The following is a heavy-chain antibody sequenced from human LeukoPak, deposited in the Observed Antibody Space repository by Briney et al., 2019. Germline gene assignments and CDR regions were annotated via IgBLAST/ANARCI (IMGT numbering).Heavy chain of an antibody. V-gene: IGHV3-23*01. CDR2: ISGSGGST. CDR3: AKDLSSAITSALVLDV. CDR1: GFTFSSYA. J-gene: IGHJ6*02. Sequence: GGSLRLSCAASGFTFSSYAMSWVRQAPGKGLEWVSAISGSGGSTYYADSVKGRFTISRDNVKNVLYLQMNSLGPEDTALYYCAKDLSSAITSALVLDVWGQGTTVIVS. D-gene: IGHD3-22*01.